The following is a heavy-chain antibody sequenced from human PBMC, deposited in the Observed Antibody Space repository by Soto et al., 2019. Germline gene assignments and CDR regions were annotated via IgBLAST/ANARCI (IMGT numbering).Heavy chain of an antibody. V-gene: IGHV3-23*01. D-gene: IGHD3-10*01. CDR2: LDGAGGST. Sequence: GGSLRLSCLASGFTFSDFAMTWARHVPGRGLEWVASLDGAGGSTYYAESVRGRFSISRDNSQNTLFLQMKRLTVDDTAIYYCAAPRDEYGSGVSWFTYGMDIWGKGTTVTV. J-gene: IGHJ6*03. CDR1: GFTFSDFA. CDR3: AAPRDEYGSGVSWFTYGMDI.